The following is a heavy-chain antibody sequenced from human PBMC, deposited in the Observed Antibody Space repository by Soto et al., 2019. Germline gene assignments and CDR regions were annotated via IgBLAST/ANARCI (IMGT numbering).Heavy chain of an antibody. Sequence: QVQLVQSGAEVKKPGASVKVSCKASGYTFTSYAMHWVRQAPGQRLEWMGWINAGNGNTKYSQKFQGRVTITRDTSASTAYMELSSLSSEDTAVYYCARNIVATTDDAFDIWGQGTMVTVSS. J-gene: IGHJ3*02. CDR2: INAGNGNT. CDR1: GYTFTSYA. V-gene: IGHV1-3*01. CDR3: ARNIVATTDDAFDI. D-gene: IGHD5-12*01.